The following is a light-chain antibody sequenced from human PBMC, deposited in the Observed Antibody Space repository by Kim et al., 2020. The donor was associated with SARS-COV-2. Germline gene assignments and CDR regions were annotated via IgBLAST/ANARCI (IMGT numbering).Light chain of an antibody. J-gene: IGLJ2*01. CDR1: NIGDKS. CDR2: YDS. V-gene: IGLV3-21*04. Sequence: APGETARITCGGDNIGDKSVHWHQQRPGRAPVLVMYYDSDRPSGIPERFVGSNSGNTATLTISRVEDGDEADYYCQVWDSDSDHPVFGGGTKVTVL. CDR3: QVWDSDSDHPV.